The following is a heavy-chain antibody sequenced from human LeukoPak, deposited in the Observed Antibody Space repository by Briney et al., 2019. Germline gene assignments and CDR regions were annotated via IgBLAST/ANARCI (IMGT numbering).Heavy chain of an antibody. J-gene: IGHJ6*04. CDR2: IIPIFGTA. Sequence: SVKVSCKASGGTFSSYAISWVRQAPGQGVEWMGGIIPIFGTANYAQKFQGRVTITADESTSTAYMELSSLRSEDTAVYYCARGNLERTYYDILTGTYGLDVWGKGTTVTVSS. CDR3: ARGNLERTYYDILTGTYGLDV. V-gene: IGHV1-69*13. CDR1: GGTFSSYA. D-gene: IGHD3-9*01.